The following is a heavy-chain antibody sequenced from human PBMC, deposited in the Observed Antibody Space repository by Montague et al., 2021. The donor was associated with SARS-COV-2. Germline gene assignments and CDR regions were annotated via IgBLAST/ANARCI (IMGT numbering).Heavy chain of an antibody. V-gene: IGHV3-23*01. CDR1: GFTFSSYA. Sequence: SLRLSCAASGFTFSSYAMSWVRQAPGKGLEWVSAISGSGGSTYYADSVKGRFTISRDNSKNTLYLQMNSLRAEDTAVHYCARAAAGYYYYGMDVWGQGTTVTVSS. CDR3: ARAAAGYYYYGMDV. CDR2: ISGSGGST. D-gene: IGHD6-13*01. J-gene: IGHJ6*02.